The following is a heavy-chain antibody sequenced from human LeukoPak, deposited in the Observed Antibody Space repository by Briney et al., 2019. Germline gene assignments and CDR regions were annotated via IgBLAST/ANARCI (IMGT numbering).Heavy chain of an antibody. Sequence: SETLSLTCTVSDDSITMYYWTWIRQPPGKGLEWIGYVDHTGSTNFNPSLNGRVSISRDTSKNLFSLKLTSVTAADTAVYYCARLGRTAGIYYFDYWGQGTLVTVSS. CDR1: DDSITMYY. J-gene: IGHJ4*02. V-gene: IGHV4-59*12. CDR3: ARLGRTAGIYYFDY. CDR2: VDHTGST. D-gene: IGHD6-13*01.